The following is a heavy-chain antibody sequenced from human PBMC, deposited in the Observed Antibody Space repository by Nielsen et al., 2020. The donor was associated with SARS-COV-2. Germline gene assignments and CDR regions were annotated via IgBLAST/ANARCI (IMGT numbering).Heavy chain of an antibody. D-gene: IGHD1-26*01. CDR1: GFTFSSYS. CDR2: ISGSSRTI. V-gene: IGHV3-48*01. Sequence: GESLKISCVVSGFTFSSYSMNWVRQAPGKGLEGVSYISGSSRTIHYADSLKGRFTISRDNVKNSVYLQMNSLRAEDTAVYYCARDPLHSFDAFDIWGQGTMVTVAS. J-gene: IGHJ3*02. CDR3: ARDPLHSFDAFDI.